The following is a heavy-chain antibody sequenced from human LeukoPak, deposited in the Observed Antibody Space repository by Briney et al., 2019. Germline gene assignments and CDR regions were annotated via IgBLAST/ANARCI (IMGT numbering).Heavy chain of an antibody. CDR2: IKSDGTST. Sequence: GGSLRLSSAASGFTFSSYWMHWVRQAPGKGLVWVSRIKSDGTSTSYADSVKGRFTVSRDIAKNTLFLQMNSLRAEDTAVYYCAVRYSGSWYLFDYWGQGTLVTVSS. CDR1: GFTFSSYW. CDR3: AVRYSGSWYLFDY. D-gene: IGHD6-13*01. J-gene: IGHJ4*02. V-gene: IGHV3-74*01.